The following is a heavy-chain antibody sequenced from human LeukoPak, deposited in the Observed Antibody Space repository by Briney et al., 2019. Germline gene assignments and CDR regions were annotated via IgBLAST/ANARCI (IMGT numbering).Heavy chain of an antibody. CDR2: IKSKTDGGTT. Sequence: GGSLRLSCAASGFTFSKAWMTWVRQAPGKGLEWVGRIKSKTDGGTTDYAAPAKGRFTISRDDSKNTLYLQMNSLKTEDTAVYYCTTVKGDSSWDRYNWFDPWGQGTLVTVSS. J-gene: IGHJ5*02. CDR1: GFTFSKAW. V-gene: IGHV3-15*01. CDR3: TTVKGDSSWDRYNWFDP. D-gene: IGHD6-13*01.